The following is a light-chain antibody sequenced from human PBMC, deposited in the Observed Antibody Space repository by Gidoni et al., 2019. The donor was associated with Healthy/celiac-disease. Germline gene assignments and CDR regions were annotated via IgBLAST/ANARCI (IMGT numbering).Light chain of an antibody. CDR2: EGS. CDR1: SSDFGSYNL. J-gene: IGLJ3*02. V-gene: IGLV2-23*01. CDR3: CSYAGSSTLV. Sequence: QSALTQPASVCGSPGQSITISCTGTSSDFGSYNLVSWYHQHPGKAHKLMIYEGSKRPSGVSNRFSGSKSGNTASLTISGLQAEDEADYYCCSYAGSSTLVFGGGTKLTVL.